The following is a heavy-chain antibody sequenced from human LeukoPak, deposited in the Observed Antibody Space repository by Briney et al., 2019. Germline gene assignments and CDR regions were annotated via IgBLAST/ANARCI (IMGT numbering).Heavy chain of an antibody. CDR1: GGSISSSSYY. D-gene: IGHD2-21*02. V-gene: IGHV4-39*07. J-gene: IGHJ5*02. CDR3: ARGYRFGIVVVTATLAWFDP. Sequence: SETLSLTCTVSGGSISSSSYYWSWIRQPPGKGREWIGDINHSGSTNYNPSLKSRVTISVDTSKNQFSLKLSSVTAADTAVYYCARGYRFGIVVVTATLAWFDPWGQGTLVTVSS. CDR2: INHSGST.